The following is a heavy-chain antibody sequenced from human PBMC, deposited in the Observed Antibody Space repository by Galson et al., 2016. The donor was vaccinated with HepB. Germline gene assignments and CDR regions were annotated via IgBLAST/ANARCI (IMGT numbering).Heavy chain of an antibody. CDR2: ILYDGSKK. V-gene: IGHV3-33*01. D-gene: IGHD3-3*01. Sequence: SLRLSCAASGFTFSRYGMHWVRQAPGKGLEWVAVILYDGSKKYYADSVKGRFTISGDNSKNTLYLQMNSLRAEDTAVYYCARDSFTIFGVTPNWFDPWGQGTLVTVSS. CDR3: ARDSFTIFGVTPNWFDP. CDR1: GFTFSRYG. J-gene: IGHJ5*02.